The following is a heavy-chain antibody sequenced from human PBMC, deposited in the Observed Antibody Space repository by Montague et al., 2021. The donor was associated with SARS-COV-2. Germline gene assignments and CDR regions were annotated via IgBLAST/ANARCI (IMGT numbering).Heavy chain of an antibody. D-gene: IGHD3-22*01. Sequence: SETLSLTCTVSGDSIRSYHWTWIRQPPGKGLEWIGRISDSGRTIYNPSLKSRVTISVDTSKNQFSLKLSSVTAADTAVYYCARIWYSSGYQGIYYFDYWGQGTLVTVSS. CDR1: GDSIRSYH. CDR3: ARIWYSSGYQGIYYFDY. V-gene: IGHV4-59*13. CDR2: ISDSGRT. J-gene: IGHJ4*02.